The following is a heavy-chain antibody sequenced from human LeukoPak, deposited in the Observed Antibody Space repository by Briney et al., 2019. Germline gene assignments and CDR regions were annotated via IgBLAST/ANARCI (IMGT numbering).Heavy chain of an antibody. D-gene: IGHD1-1*01. CDR2: ISYDGSNK. CDR3: AKVPQGNWNSSY. V-gene: IGHV3-30*18. Sequence: GGSLRLSCAASGFTFSSYGMHWVRQAPGKGLEWVAVISYDGSNKYYADSVKGRFTISRDNSKNTLYQQMNSLRAEDTAVYYCAKVPQGNWNSSYWGQGTLVTVSS. CDR1: GFTFSSYG. J-gene: IGHJ4*02.